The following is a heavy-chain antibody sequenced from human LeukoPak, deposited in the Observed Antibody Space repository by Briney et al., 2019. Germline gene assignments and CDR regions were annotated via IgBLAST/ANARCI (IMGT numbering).Heavy chain of an antibody. J-gene: IGHJ4*02. CDR1: GGSFSGYY. V-gene: IGHV4-34*01. Sequence: SETLSLTCAVYGGSFSGYYWSWIRQPPGKGLEWIGEINHSGGTNYNPSLKSRVTISVDTSKNQFSLKLSSVTAADTAVYYCATWVGYSSGWYYFDYWGQGTLVTVSS. D-gene: IGHD6-19*01. CDR3: ATWVGYSSGWYYFDY. CDR2: INHSGGT.